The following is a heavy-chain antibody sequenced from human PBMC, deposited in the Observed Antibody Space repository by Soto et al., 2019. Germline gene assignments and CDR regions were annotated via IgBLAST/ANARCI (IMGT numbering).Heavy chain of an antibody. CDR3: AKLSGYDYYYYIDV. CDR2: ITGSGGST. D-gene: IGHD1-26*01. Sequence: EVQLLESGGGLEQPAGSLRLSCAASGFTFSAFAMNCVRQAPGKGLEWVSAITGSGGSTYYVDSVKGRFTISRDNSKYTLHLQMNSLRAEDSAVYYCAKLSGYDYYYYIDVWGKGTTVTVSS. J-gene: IGHJ6*03. V-gene: IGHV3-23*01. CDR1: GFTFSAFA.